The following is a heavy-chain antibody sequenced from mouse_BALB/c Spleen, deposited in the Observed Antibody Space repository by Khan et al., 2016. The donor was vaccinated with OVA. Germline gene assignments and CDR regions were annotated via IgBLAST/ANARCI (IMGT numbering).Heavy chain of an antibody. V-gene: IGHV14-3*02. D-gene: IGHD2-3*01. CDR2: IDPANGNT. Sequence: EVQLQESGAELVKPGASVKLSCTASGFNIKDTYMHWVKQRPEQGLEWIGRIDPANGNTKYDPKFQGKATITADTSSNTAYLQLSSLTSEDTAVYYCARGADGYHYEAWFAYWGQGTLVTVSA. CDR1: GFNIKDTY. J-gene: IGHJ3*01. CDR3: ARGADGYHYEAWFAY.